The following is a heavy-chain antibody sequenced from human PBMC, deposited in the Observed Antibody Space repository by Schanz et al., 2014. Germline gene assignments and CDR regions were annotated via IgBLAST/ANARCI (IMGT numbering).Heavy chain of an antibody. CDR1: GFTFSDYY. J-gene: IGHJ3*02. V-gene: IGHV3-11*04. Sequence: QVHLVESGGGLVKPGGSLRLSCAASGFTFSDYYMTWIRQAPGKGLEWVSYINGGGETTYYVDSVRGRFTISRDNAKNSLFLQMNSLRADDTAVYYCARDMLRRYGALEIWGRGTMVTVSS. D-gene: IGHD2-8*01. CDR2: INGGGETT. CDR3: ARDMLRRYGALEI.